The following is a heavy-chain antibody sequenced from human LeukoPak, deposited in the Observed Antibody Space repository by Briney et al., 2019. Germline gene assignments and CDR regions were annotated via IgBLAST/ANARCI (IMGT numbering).Heavy chain of an antibody. CDR3: AEAVAGTLNWFDP. V-gene: IGHV4-39*07. CDR1: GDSITGYY. Sequence: SETLSLTCTVSGDSITGYYWGWIRQPPGKGLEWIGNIYYTGNTYYNASLKSRVTISVDTSKNQFSLKLSSVTAADTAVYYCAEAVAGTLNWFDPWGQGTLVTVSS. D-gene: IGHD6-19*01. CDR2: IYYTGNT. J-gene: IGHJ5*02.